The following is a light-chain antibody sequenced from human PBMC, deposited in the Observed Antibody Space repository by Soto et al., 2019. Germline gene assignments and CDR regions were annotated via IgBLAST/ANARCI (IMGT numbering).Light chain of an antibody. J-gene: IGKJ1*01. V-gene: IGKV3-15*01. CDR1: QSVSNN. CDR2: GAS. CDR3: QQYNNWPGWT. Sequence: EIVMTQSPATLSVSPGERATLSCRASQSVSNNLAWYQQKPGQAPRLLIYGASTRATGIPARFSGSGFGTEFTLTISSLQSEDLAVYYCQQYNNWPGWTFGQGTRVEIK.